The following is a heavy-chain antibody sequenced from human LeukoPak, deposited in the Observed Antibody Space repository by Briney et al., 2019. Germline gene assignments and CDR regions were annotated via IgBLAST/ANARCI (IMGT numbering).Heavy chain of an antibody. CDR3: ARGPRSSGYFDY. D-gene: IGHD6-19*01. CDR2: IDGSGRTI. V-gene: IGHV3-11*04. CDR1: GFTFSDYY. J-gene: IGHJ4*02. Sequence: GGSLRLSCAASGFTFSDYYMSWMRQAPGKGLEWVAHIDGSGRTIYYIDSVKGRFTISRDNARNSLYLQMISLGAEDTAVYYCARGPRSSGYFDYWGQGTLVTVSS.